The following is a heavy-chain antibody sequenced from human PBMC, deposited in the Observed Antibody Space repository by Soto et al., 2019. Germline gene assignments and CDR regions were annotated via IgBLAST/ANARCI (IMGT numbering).Heavy chain of an antibody. V-gene: IGHV4-31*03. J-gene: IGHJ4*02. CDR3: ARGYYDSSGYSQRRLFDY. D-gene: IGHD3-22*01. Sequence: QVQLQESGPGLVKPSQTLSLTCTVSGGSISSGGYYWSWIRQHPGKGLEWIGYIYYSGSTYYNPSLKSRVTISVDTSKNQFSLKLSSVTAADTAVYYCARGYYDSSGYSQRRLFDYWGQGTLVTVSS. CDR2: IYYSGST. CDR1: GGSISSGGYY.